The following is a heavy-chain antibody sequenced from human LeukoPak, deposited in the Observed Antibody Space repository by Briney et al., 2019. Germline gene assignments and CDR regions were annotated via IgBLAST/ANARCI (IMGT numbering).Heavy chain of an antibody. V-gene: IGHV3-30-3*01. J-gene: IGHJ4*02. CDR3: AREGIEGYFDY. D-gene: IGHD1-26*01. Sequence: GGSLRLSCAASGFTFSSYAMHWVRQAPGKGLEWVAVISYDGSNKYYADSVKGRLTISRDNSKNTLYLQMNSLRAEDTAVYYCAREGIEGYFDYWGQGTLVTVSS. CDR2: ISYDGSNK. CDR1: GFTFSSYA.